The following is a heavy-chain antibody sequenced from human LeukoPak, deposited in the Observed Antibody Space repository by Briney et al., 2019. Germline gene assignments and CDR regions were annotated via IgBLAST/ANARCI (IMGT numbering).Heavy chain of an antibody. D-gene: IGHD5-24*01. CDR1: GGSFSGYY. CDR2: INHSGST. J-gene: IGHJ4*02. Sequence: SETLSLTCAVYGGSFSGYYWSWIRQPPGKGLEWIGEINHSGSTNYNPSLKSRVTISVDTSKNQFSPKLSSVTAADTAVFYCARDRDGSLDYWGQGTLVTVSS. V-gene: IGHV4-34*01. CDR3: ARDRDGSLDY.